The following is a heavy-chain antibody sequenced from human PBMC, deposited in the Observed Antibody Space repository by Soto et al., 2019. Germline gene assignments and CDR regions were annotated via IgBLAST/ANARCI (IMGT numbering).Heavy chain of an antibody. D-gene: IGHD2-15*01. CDR2: IKSKTDGGTT. J-gene: IGHJ4*02. Sequence: EVQLVESGGGLVKPGGSLRLSCAASGFTFSNAWMNWVRQAPGKGLEWVGRIKSKTDGGTTDYAAPVKGRFTISRDDSKHTLYLQMNSLKTEDTAVYYCTTDGGGCSGGSCYLVPLDYWGQGTLVTVSS. CDR1: GFTFSNAW. V-gene: IGHV3-15*07. CDR3: TTDGGGCSGGSCYLVPLDY.